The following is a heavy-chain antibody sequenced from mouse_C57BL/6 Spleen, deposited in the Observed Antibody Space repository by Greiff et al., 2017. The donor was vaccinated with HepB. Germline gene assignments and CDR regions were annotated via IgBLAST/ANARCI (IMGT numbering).Heavy chain of an antibody. V-gene: IGHV1-26*01. Sequence: EVQLQQSGPELVKPGASVKISCKASGYTFTDYYMNWVKQSHGKSLEWIGDINPNNGGTSYNQKFKGKATLTVDKSSSTAYMELRSLTSEDSAVYYCAREGLYDGYNFDYWGQGTTLTVSS. CDR2: INPNNGGT. D-gene: IGHD2-3*01. CDR3: AREGLYDGYNFDY. CDR1: GYTFTDYY. J-gene: IGHJ2*01.